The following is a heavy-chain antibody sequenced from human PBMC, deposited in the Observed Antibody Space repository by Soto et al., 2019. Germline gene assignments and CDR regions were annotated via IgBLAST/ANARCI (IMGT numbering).Heavy chain of an antibody. J-gene: IGHJ2*01. CDR2: ISGSGGST. Sequence: EVQLLESGGGLVQPGGSLRLSCAASGFTFSSYAMSWVRQAPGKGLEWVSAISGSGGSTYYADSVKGRFTISRDNSKNTLYLQMNSLRAEDTAVYYCAKDFAFLYYASSGYPPRYFDLWGRGTLVTVSS. CDR3: AKDFAFLYYASSGYPPRYFDL. CDR1: GFTFSSYA. D-gene: IGHD3-22*01. V-gene: IGHV3-23*01.